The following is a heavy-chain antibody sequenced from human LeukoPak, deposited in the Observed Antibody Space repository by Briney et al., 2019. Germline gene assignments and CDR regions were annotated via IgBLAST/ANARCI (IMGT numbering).Heavy chain of an antibody. CDR3: ARDSYYYGSGSYYPGFYFDY. CDR2: IYYSGST. CDR1: GGSISSSSYY. J-gene: IGHJ4*02. D-gene: IGHD3-10*01. V-gene: IGHV4-39*01. Sequence: SETLSLTCTVSGGSISSSSYYWGWIRQPPGKGLEWIGSIYYSGSTYYNPSLKSRVTISVDTSKNQFSLKLSSVTAADTAVYYSARDSYYYGSGSYYPGFYFDYWGQGTLVTVSS.